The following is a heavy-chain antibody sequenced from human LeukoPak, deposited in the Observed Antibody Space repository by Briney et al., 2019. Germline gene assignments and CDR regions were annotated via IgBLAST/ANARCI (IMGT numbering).Heavy chain of an antibody. Sequence: SESLSLTCTVSGYSISSGYYWGWIRQPPGKGLEWIGSIYHSGSTYYNPSLKSRVTISVDTSKNQFSLKLSSVTAADTAVYYCARDLAQAGYYYYYYYMDVWGKGTTVTVSS. CDR1: GYSISSGYY. CDR2: IYHSGST. V-gene: IGHV4-38-2*02. CDR3: ARDLAQAGYYYYYYYMDV. J-gene: IGHJ6*03.